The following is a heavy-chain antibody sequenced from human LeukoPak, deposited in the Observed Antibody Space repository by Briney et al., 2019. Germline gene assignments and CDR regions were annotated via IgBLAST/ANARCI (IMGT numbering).Heavy chain of an antibody. CDR3: ARGGVSIVSLDY. D-gene: IGHD2/OR15-2a*01. CDR1: GGSISSGGYY. Sequence: PSETLSLTCTVSGGSISSGGYYWSWIRQPPGKGLEWIGYIYHSGSTYYNPSLKSRVTISVDRSKNQFSLKLSSVTAADTAVYYCARGGVSIVSLDYWGQGTLVTVSS. J-gene: IGHJ4*02. CDR2: IYHSGST. V-gene: IGHV4-30-2*01.